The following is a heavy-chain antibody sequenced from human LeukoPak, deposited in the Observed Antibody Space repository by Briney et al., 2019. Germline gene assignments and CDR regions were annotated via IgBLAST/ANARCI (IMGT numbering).Heavy chain of an antibody. J-gene: IGHJ5*02. Sequence: GASVKVSCKASGYTFTSYGISWVRQASGQGLEWMGWISAYNGNTNYARKLQGRVTMTTDTSTSTAYMELRSLRSDDTAVYYCARDQWFGESLGWFDPWGQGTLVTVSS. D-gene: IGHD3-10*01. V-gene: IGHV1-18*01. CDR2: ISAYNGNT. CDR1: GYTFTSYG. CDR3: ARDQWFGESLGWFDP.